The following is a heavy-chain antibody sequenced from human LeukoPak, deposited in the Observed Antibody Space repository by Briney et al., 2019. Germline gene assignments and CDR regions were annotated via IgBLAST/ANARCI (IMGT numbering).Heavy chain of an antibody. Sequence: GGSLRLACAASGFTFSDYGMHWVRQAPGKGLDWVAFIRYDGVTEYYAESVKGRFTISRDNFKDTLYLQMTSLGVDDTAMYYCTRGYSYGFFDYWGQGTLVTVAS. CDR2: IRYDGVTE. V-gene: IGHV3-30*02. D-gene: IGHD5-18*01. CDR1: GFTFSDYG. CDR3: TRGYSYGFFDY. J-gene: IGHJ4*02.